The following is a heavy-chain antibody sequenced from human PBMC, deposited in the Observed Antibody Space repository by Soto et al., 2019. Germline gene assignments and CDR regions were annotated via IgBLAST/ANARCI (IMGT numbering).Heavy chain of an antibody. D-gene: IGHD2-21*02. CDR3: ARSGGGNSLYYYYGMDV. CDR1: GFTFSSYE. CDR2: ISSSGSTI. V-gene: IGHV3-48*03. J-gene: IGHJ6*02. Sequence: PGGSLRLSCAASGFTFSSYEMNWVRQAPGKGLEWVSYISSSGSTIYYADSVKGRFTISRDNAKNSLYLQMNSLRAEDTAVYYCARSGGGNSLYYYYGMDVWGQGTTVTVSS.